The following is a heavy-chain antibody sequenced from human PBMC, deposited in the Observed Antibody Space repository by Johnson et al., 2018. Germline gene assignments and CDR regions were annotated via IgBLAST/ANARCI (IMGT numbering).Heavy chain of an antibody. CDR1: GFTFSSYA. D-gene: IGHD4-17*01. CDR3: ARAVTTDPYYYYGMDV. V-gene: IGHV3-23*04. J-gene: IGHJ6*02. CDR2: LSGSGSSK. Sequence: VQLVQSGGGVVQPGGSLRLSCAASGFTFSSYAMNWVRQAPGKGLEWVSALSGSGSSKYYADSVMGRFTISRDNSKNTLFLQMNSLRAEDTALYHCARAVTTDPYYYYGMDVWGQGTTVTVSS.